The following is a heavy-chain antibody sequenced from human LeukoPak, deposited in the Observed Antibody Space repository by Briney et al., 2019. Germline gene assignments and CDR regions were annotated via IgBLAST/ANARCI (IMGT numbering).Heavy chain of an antibody. V-gene: IGHV3-48*03. CDR3: ARDASREGDRVEY. J-gene: IGHJ4*02. D-gene: IGHD3-16*01. CDR1: GFTFSSDE. CDR2: ISSSGSDI. Sequence: GESLRLSCAASGFTFSSDEMNWVRQAPGKGLEWVAYISSSGSDIYYADSVKGRFAISRDNPRNSLYLQMNSLRVEDTAVYYCARDASREGDRVEYWGQGTLVTVSS.